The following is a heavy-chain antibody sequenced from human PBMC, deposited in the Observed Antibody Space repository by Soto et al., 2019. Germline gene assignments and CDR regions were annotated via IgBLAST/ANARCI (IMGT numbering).Heavy chain of an antibody. V-gene: IGHV2-5*02. CDR2: IYWDDDK. J-gene: IGHJ4*02. CDR3: AHSGPIARVAFDY. D-gene: IGHD6-13*01. CDR1: GFSLTTTEVA. Sequence: QITLKESGHSLVNPTQSLTLTCSFSGFSLTTTEVAVGWLRQPPGKALELLALIYWDDDKRYSPSLKSSLTLSKDNAKNQVVLTMTNVHTEDTATYVCAHSGPIARVAFDYWGQGILGNGSS.